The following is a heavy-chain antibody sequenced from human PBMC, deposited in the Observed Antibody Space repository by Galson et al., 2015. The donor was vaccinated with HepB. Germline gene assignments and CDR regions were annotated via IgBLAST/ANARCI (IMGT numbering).Heavy chain of an antibody. V-gene: IGHV4-59*01. Sequence: ETLSLTCTISGDSISRYFCSWIRQAPGKTLEWIGYIYYTGITTYSPSLKSRVTISVDTSKNQFSLKLRSVTAADTAVYYCASAMPSTMSAYDYWGQGTLVSASS. J-gene: IGHJ4*02. CDR1: GDSISRYF. CDR3: ASAMPSTMSAYDY. CDR2: IYYTGIT. D-gene: IGHD3-10*02.